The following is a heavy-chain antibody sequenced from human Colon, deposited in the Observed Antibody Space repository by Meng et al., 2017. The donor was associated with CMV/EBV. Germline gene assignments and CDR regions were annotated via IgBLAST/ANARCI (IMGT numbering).Heavy chain of an antibody. CDR2: ISSGNAI. J-gene: IGHJ6*02. V-gene: IGHV3-11*01. Sequence: GGSLRLSCAAPGFTFSDYYMSWIRRAPGKGLEWVSKISSGNAIYYADSVKGRFTISRDNAKNSLYLQMNSLRAEDTAVYFCARVPGQYRFNGMDVWGQGTTVTVSS. CDR1: GFTFSDYY. CDR3: ARVPGQYRFNGMDV. D-gene: IGHD5-12*01.